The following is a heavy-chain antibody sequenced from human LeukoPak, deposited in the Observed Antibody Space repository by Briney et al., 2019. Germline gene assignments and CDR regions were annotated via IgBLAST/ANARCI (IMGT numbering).Heavy chain of an antibody. J-gene: IGHJ5*02. CDR3: ARDQPGYYDFWSGYYGVDP. D-gene: IGHD3-3*01. V-gene: IGHV3-21*01. CDR1: GFTFSSYS. Sequence: GALRLSCAASGFTFSSYSMNWVRQAPGKGLEWVSSISSSSSYIYYADSVKGRFTISRDNAKNSLYLQMNSLRAEDTAVYYCARDQPGYYDFWSGYYGVDPWGQGTLVTVSS. CDR2: ISSSSSYI.